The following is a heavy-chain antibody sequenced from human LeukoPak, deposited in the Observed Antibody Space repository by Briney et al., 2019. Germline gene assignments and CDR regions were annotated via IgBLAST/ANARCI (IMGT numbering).Heavy chain of an antibody. CDR1: GFTFSSYG. CDR3: ARDQGITVRLFEY. J-gene: IGHJ4*02. Sequence: GGSLRLSCAASGFTFSSYGMHWVRQAPGKGLEWVAVIWYDGTNKYYADSVKGRFTISRGDSKNTLYLQMNSLRAEDTAVYYCARDQGITVRLFEYWGQGTLVSVST. V-gene: IGHV3-33*01. D-gene: IGHD6-6*01. CDR2: IWYDGTNK.